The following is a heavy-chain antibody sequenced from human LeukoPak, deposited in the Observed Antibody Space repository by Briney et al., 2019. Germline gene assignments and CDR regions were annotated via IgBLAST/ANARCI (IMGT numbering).Heavy chain of an antibody. D-gene: IGHD2-15*01. CDR3: AKAYCSGGSCYPSPFDY. V-gene: IGHV3-30*18. CDR1: GFTFSSYG. Sequence: GGSLRLSCATPGFTFSSYGMHWVRQAPGKGLEWVALLSYDGSNKYYADSVRGRFTISAEDSKNTLYLQMNSLRTEDTAVYYCAKAYCSGGSCYPSPFDYWGQGTLVTVSS. CDR2: LSYDGSNK. J-gene: IGHJ4*02.